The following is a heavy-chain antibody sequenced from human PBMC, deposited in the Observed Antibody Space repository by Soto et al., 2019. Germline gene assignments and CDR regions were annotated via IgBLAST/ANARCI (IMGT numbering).Heavy chain of an antibody. Sequence: VQLVESGGGLAQPGGSLRLSCAASGFTFTTYSMNWVRQAPGKGLEWVSYISTSSNVIYYADPVKGRFTISSDNAQKTLYLQMNSLRDENSAIYYCARDGGGESSGSAHYYYYGMDVWGQGTAVAVS. J-gene: IGHJ6*02. CDR1: GFTFTTYS. CDR3: ARDGGGESSGSAHYYYYGMDV. V-gene: IGHV3-48*02. CDR2: ISTSSNVI. D-gene: IGHD6-19*01.